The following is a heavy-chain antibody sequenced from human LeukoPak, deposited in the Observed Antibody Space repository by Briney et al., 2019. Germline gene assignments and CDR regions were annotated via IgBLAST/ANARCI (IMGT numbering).Heavy chain of an antibody. D-gene: IGHD3-22*01. V-gene: IGHV4-59*01. CDR2: IYYSGST. CDR1: GGSISSYY. J-gene: IGHJ6*02. Sequence: SETLSLTCTVSGGSISSYYWSWIRQPPGKGLEWIGYIYYSGSTNYNPSLKSRVTISVDTSKNQFSLKLSSVTAADTAVYYCARLAYYYDSSGVYYYYGMDVWGQGTLVTVPS. CDR3: ARLAYYYDSSGVYYYYGMDV.